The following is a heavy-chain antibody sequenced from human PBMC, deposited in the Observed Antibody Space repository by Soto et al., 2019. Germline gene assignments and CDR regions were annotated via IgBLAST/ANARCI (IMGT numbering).Heavy chain of an antibody. CDR1: GFTFNRYG. Sequence: GGSLRLSCAASGFTFNRYGMSWVRQAPGKGLEWVSAISGSGDSTYYADSVKGRFTISRDSSNNTLYLQMNNLRADDTALYFCVKLRLELLYLDAWGLGALVTVS. CDR3: VKLRLELLYLDA. J-gene: IGHJ4*02. D-gene: IGHD1-7*01. V-gene: IGHV3-23*01. CDR2: ISGSGDST.